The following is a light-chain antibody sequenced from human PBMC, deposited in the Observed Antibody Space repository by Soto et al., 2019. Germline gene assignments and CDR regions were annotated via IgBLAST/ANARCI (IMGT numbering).Light chain of an antibody. CDR3: QQTNTFPST. Sequence: DLQMTQSPSSMSASVGDSVSITCRASHDISIWLAWYQQKPGKAPKLLIYAASTLQGGVPSRFSGSGSGTDFTLTISSLQPEDFATYYCQQTNTFPSTFGQGTRLEIK. J-gene: IGKJ5*01. CDR2: AAS. CDR1: HDISIW. V-gene: IGKV1D-12*01.